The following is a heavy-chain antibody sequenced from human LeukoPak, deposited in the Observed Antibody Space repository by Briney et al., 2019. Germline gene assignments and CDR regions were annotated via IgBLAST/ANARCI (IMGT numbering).Heavy chain of an antibody. Sequence: GGSLRLSCAASGFTFSSYGMLWVRQAPGKGLEWVAIIRYDGSNKYYVDSVKGRFTISRDNSKNILYLQMNSLRAEDTAVYYCARGIGTDYWGQGTLVTVSA. J-gene: IGHJ4*02. D-gene: IGHD1-1*01. CDR2: IRYDGSNK. CDR3: ARGIGTDY. V-gene: IGHV3-30*02. CDR1: GFTFSSYG.